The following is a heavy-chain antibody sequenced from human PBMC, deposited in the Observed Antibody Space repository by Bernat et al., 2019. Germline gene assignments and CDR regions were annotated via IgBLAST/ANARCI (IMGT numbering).Heavy chain of an antibody. CDR1: GFTFDDYA. J-gene: IGHJ6*02. CDR3: AKDGSSGWPSYYYGMDV. D-gene: IGHD6-19*01. Sequence: EMQLVESGGVVVQPGGSLRLSCAASGFTFDDYAMHWVRQAPGKGLEWVSLISWDGGSTYYAESVKGRFTISRDNSKNSLYLQMNSLRAEDTALYYCAKDGSSGWPSYYYGMDVWGQGTTVTVSS. CDR2: ISWDGGST. V-gene: IGHV3-43D*04.